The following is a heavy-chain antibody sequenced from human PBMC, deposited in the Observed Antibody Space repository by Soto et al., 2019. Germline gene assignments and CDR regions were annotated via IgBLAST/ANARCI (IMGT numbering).Heavy chain of an antibody. CDR2: VSIGGST. CDR3: AKRRGAGGHFDY. D-gene: IGHD2-15*01. Sequence: DVQLLESGGGLVQPEGSLRLSCGACGFTFSRYAMGGLRQGPGKGVEWVAGVSIGGSTHYADSVRGRFTISRDNSKNTLSLQMNSLTAEDTAVYFCAKRRGAGGHFDYWGQGALVTVSS. J-gene: IGHJ4*02. CDR1: GFTFSRYA. V-gene: IGHV3-23*01.